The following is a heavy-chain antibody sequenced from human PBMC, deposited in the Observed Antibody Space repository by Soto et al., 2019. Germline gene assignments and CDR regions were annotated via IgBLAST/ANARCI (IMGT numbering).Heavy chain of an antibody. CDR1: GFTVSSNY. CDR3: TGDSSSSPYYYGMDV. D-gene: IGHD6-6*01. V-gene: IGHV3-53*01. Sequence: EVQLVESGGGLIQPGGSLRLSCAASGFTVSSNYMSWARQAPGKGLEWVSVIYSGGGTYYADSVKGRFTISRDNSKNTLYLQMNSLRAEDTAVYYCTGDSSSSPYYYGMDVWGQGTTVSVSS. J-gene: IGHJ6*02. CDR2: IYSGGGT.